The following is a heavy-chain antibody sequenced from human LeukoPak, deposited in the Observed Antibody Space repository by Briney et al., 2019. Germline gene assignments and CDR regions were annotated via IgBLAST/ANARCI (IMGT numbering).Heavy chain of an antibody. V-gene: IGHV1-8*01. CDR2: MNPNGGNT. J-gene: IGHJ6*02. D-gene: IGHD1-26*01. CDR1: GYTLTSYD. CDR3: ARDHTRAPMSSSKRRYYYYYGMDV. Sequence: GASVKVSCKASGYTLTSYDINWVRQATGQGLEWMGWMNPNGGNTGYAQKFQGRVTMTRNTSISTAYMELSSLRSEDTAVYYCARDHTRAPMSSSKRRYYYYYGMDVWGQGTTVTVSS.